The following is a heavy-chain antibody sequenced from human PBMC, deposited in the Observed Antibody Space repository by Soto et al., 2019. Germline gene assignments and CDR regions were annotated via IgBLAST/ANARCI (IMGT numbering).Heavy chain of an antibody. V-gene: IGHV3-30*18. D-gene: IGHD3-10*01. Sequence: GASVKVSCAGSGFTFRWFGMNWVRQAPGKGLEWVARISNDGSNEYYVDSVKGRFTISRDNSKNTLYLQMDSLRAEDTAVYYCAKGEVRGIIPSYFDYRGLGTLVTVSS. CDR3: AKGEVRGIIPSYFDY. J-gene: IGHJ4*02. CDR2: ISNDGSNE. CDR1: GFTFRWFG.